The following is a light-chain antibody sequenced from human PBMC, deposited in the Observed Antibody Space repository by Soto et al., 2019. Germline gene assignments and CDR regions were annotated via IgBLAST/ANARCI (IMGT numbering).Light chain of an antibody. CDR2: WVS. V-gene: IGKV2-24*01. CDR3: TQETPLPRT. CDR1: QSLVHSDGNTY. J-gene: IGKJ1*01. Sequence: DIVLTQTPLSSPVTLGQPASISCRSSQSLVHSDGNTYLSWRQQRPGQPLRLLIYWVSNRFSGVPGRCSGSGARTDFTLKISREEAEDVRVYYCTQETPLPRTFGQGTRVEIK.